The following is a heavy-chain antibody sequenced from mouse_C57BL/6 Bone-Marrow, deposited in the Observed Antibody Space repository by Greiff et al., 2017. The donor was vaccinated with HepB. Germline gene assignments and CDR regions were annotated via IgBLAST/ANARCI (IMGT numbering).Heavy chain of an antibody. CDR2: ISSGGSYT. Sequence: EVQVVESGGDLVKPGGSLKLSCAASGFTFSSYGMSWVRQTPDKRLEWVATISSGGSYTYYPDSVKGRFTISRDNATNTLNLQMSSLKSEDTAMYCCARGDYGSSYFDYWGQGTTLTVSS. D-gene: IGHD1-1*01. J-gene: IGHJ2*01. V-gene: IGHV5-6*01. CDR3: ARGDYGSSYFDY. CDR1: GFTFSSYG.